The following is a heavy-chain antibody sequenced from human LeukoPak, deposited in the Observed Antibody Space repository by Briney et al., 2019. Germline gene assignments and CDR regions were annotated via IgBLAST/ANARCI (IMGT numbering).Heavy chain of an antibody. CDR3: SKFCGSYYYYYAMDV. J-gene: IGHJ6*02. CDR2: ISGSGDSA. D-gene: IGHD1-26*01. Sequence: GGSLRLSCAASGFTFSSYAMTWVRQAPGKGLEWVSAISGSGDSAYYADSVKGRFTISRDNSKNTLYLQMDGLGAENAAVYYCSKFCGSYYYYYAMDVWGQGTTVTVSS. CDR1: GFTFSSYA. V-gene: IGHV3-23*01.